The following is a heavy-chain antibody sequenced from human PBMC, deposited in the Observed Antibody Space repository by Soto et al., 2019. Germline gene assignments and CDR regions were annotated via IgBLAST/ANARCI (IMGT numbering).Heavy chain of an antibody. CDR3: AKAERYSSSNFDY. D-gene: IGHD6-6*01. J-gene: IGHJ4*02. CDR2: ISGSGGST. Sequence: VGSLRLSCAASGFTFSSYAMSWVRQAPGKGLEWVSAISGSGGSTYYADSVKGRFTISRDNSKNTLYLQMNSLRAEDTAVYYCAKAERYSSSNFDYWGQGTLVTVSS. V-gene: IGHV3-23*01. CDR1: GFTFSSYA.